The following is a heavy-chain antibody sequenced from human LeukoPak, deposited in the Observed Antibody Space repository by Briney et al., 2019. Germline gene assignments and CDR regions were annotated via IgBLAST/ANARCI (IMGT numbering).Heavy chain of an antibody. CDR1: GYSFTSYW. D-gene: IGHD2-2*01. J-gene: IGHJ5*02. CDR2: IYPGDSDT. CDR3: ARHPVPQGRFGYCSSTSCYGENWFDP. V-gene: IGHV5-51*01. Sequence: GESLKISCKGSGYSFTSYWIGWVRQMPGKGLEGMGIIYPGDSDTRYSPSLQGQVTISADTSISTAYLQWSSLKASDTAMYYCARHPVPQGRFGYCSSTSCYGENWFDPWGQGTLVTVSS.